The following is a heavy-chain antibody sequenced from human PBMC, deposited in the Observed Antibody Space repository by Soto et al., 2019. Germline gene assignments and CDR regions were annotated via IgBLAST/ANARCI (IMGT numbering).Heavy chain of an antibody. CDR2: IGESGTPT. V-gene: IGHV3-23*01. CDR3: ARYIPGVRYYGMDV. CDR1: GFTFSSYA. J-gene: IGHJ6*02. D-gene: IGHD1-1*01. Sequence: EVPLLESGGGLVQPGGSLRLSCAASGFTFSSYAMKWVRQAPGKGLEWVSLIGESGTPTYYADSVKGQFPISRDNSGNTLFLEMYSLRGEDTAVYYCARYIPGVRYYGMDVWGQGTTVTVSS.